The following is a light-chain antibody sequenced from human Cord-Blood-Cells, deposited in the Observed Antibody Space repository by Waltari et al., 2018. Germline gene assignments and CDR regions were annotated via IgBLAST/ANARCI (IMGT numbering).Light chain of an antibody. J-gene: IGLJ1*01. V-gene: IGLV3-25*03. CDR2: KDR. CDR3: QSADSSGSYV. CDR1: ALPKQY. Sequence: SYELTQPPSVSVSPGQTARIPCSGDALPKQYAYWYHQKRGQAPVLVIYKDREGPSGIPDRFSGSSSGTTVTLTISGVQAEDEADYYCQSADSSGSYVFGTGTKVTVL.